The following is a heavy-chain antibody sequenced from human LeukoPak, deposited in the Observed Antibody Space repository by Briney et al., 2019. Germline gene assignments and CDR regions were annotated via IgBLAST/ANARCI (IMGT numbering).Heavy chain of an antibody. V-gene: IGHV1-58*01. D-gene: IGHD6-13*01. CDR1: GFTFTSSA. J-gene: IGHJ4*02. CDR3: AAVHSSSFDY. CDR2: IVVGSGNT. Sequence: TSVKVSCKASGFTFTSSAVQWVRQARGQRLEWIGWIVVGSGNTNYAQKFQERVTITRDVSTSTAYIELSSLRSEDTAVYYCAAVHSSSFDYWGQGTLVTVSS.